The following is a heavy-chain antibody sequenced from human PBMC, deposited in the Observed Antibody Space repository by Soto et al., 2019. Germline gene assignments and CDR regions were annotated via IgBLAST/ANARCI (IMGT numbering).Heavy chain of an antibody. J-gene: IGHJ4*02. Sequence: ASVKVSCKASGGTFSSYAISWVRQAPGQGLEWMGGIIPIFGTANYAQKFQGRVTITADESTSTAYMELSSLRSEDTAVYYCARAPKGSMAPGYWGQGTLVTVSS. CDR1: GGTFSSYA. D-gene: IGHD3-10*01. V-gene: IGHV1-69*13. CDR2: IIPIFGTA. CDR3: ARAPKGSMAPGY.